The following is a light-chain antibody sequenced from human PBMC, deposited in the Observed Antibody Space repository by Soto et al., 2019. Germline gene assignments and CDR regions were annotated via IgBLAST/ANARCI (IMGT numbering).Light chain of an antibody. V-gene: IGKV3-20*01. CDR1: QTVKNNY. CDR2: GAS. Sequence: ETVLTQSPDTLSLSPGEGATLSCRASQTVKNNYLAWYQQRRGLAPRLLIYGASGRATGIPDRFSGSGSGTDFTLTISSLEPEDFAVYYCQQCDMWPITFGQGTRLDIK. CDR3: QQCDMWPIT. J-gene: IGKJ5*01.